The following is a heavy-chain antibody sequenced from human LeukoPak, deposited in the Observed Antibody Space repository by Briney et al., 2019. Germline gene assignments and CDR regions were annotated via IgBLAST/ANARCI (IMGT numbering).Heavy chain of an antibody. V-gene: IGHV3-23*01. Sequence: GGSLRLSCAASGFTFSSYAMSWVRQAPGKGLEWVSAISGSGGSTYYADSVKGRFTISRDNSKNTLYLQMNSLRAEDTGVYYCAKESCRRTSCRIDYWGQGTLVTVSS. CDR2: ISGSGGST. CDR1: GFTFSSYA. J-gene: IGHJ4*02. CDR3: AKESCRRTSCRIDY. D-gene: IGHD2-2*01.